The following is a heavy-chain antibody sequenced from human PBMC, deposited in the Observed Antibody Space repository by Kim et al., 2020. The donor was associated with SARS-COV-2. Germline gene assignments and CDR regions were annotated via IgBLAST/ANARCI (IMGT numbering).Heavy chain of an antibody. D-gene: IGHD2-8*01. V-gene: IGHV3-23*01. J-gene: IGHJ4*02. CDR3: AKGYAGGLYDY. CDR2: T. Sequence: TYYADSVKGRFTISRDNAKNTLYLQMNSLRAEDTAVYYCAKGYAGGLYDYWGQGTLVTVSS.